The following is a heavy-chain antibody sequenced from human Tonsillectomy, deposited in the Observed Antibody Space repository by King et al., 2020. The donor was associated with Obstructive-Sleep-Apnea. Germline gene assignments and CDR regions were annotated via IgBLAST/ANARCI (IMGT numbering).Heavy chain of an antibody. Sequence: LQLQESGPGLVKPSETLSLTCSVSGASIINSNYYWGWIRQPPGKGLEWIGNIYYSGSTYYNPSLKSRVTISVDTSKNQFSLRLNSVTAADTAVYYCARWCGSTCYYFDYWGQGTLVTVSS. D-gene: IGHD6-13*01. CDR3: ARWCGSTCYYFDY. J-gene: IGHJ4*02. CDR2: IYYSGST. CDR1: GASIINSNYY. V-gene: IGHV4-39*07.